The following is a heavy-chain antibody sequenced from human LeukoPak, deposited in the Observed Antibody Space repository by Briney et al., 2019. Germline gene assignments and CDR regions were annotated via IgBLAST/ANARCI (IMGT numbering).Heavy chain of an antibody. CDR2: ISGSGGST. J-gene: IGHJ4*02. CDR3: AKDGTVVTLYYFDY. CDR1: GFTFSSYA. V-gene: IGHV3-23*01. Sequence: PGGSLRLSCAASGFTFSSYAMSWVRQAPGQGLEWVSTISGSGGSTYYADSVKGRFTISRDNSKNTLYLQMNSLRAEDTAVYYCAKDGTVVTLYYFDYWGQGTLVTVSS. D-gene: IGHD4-23*01.